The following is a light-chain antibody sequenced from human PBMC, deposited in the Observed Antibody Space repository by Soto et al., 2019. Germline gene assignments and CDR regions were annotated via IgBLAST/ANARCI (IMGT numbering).Light chain of an antibody. CDR3: SSYTTRSTLI. V-gene: IGLV2-14*03. CDR1: NSDVGRYKL. Sequence: QSVLTQPASVSGSPGQSITISCTGTNSDVGRYKLVSWYQQHPGKAPKLMIFDVTNRPSGVSNRFSGSKSGNTASLTISGLQDEDEADYYCSSYTTRSTLIFGGGTKLTVL. J-gene: IGLJ2*01. CDR2: DVT.